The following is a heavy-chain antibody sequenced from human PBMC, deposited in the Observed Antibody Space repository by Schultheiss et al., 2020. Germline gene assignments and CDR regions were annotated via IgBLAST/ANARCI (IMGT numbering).Heavy chain of an antibody. J-gene: IGHJ6*03. CDR3: ASGALATENYYYYYYMDV. V-gene: IGHV1-18*04. CDR2: ISAYNGNT. D-gene: IGHD5-12*01. CDR1: GYTFTSYG. Sequence: ASVKVSCKASGYTFTSYGISWVRQDPGQGLEWMGWISAYNGNTNYAQKLQGRVTMTTDTSTSTAYMELRSLRSDDTAVYYCASGALATENYYYYYYMDVWGKGTTVTVSS.